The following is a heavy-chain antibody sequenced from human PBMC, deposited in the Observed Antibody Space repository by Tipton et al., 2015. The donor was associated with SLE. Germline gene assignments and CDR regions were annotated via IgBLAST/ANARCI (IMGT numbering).Heavy chain of an antibody. Sequence: TLSLTCTVSGGSVSSSSKYWAWIRQPPGKGLEWIGSIYYTGTTAYYNSFLKSRVTMSVDTSKNQFSLRLTSVIAADTAVYYCARLHGYSYGLSWFDPWGQGTPISVSS. D-gene: IGHD5-18*01. J-gene: IGHJ5*02. V-gene: IGHV4-39*07. CDR1: GGSVSSSSKY. CDR3: ARLHGYSYGLSWFDP. CDR2: IYYTGTTA.